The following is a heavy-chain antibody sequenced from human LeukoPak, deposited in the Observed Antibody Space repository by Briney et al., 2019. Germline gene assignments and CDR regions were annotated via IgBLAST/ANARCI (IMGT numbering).Heavy chain of an antibody. CDR1: GGSISSYY. J-gene: IGHJ5*02. CDR2: IYTSGST. Sequence: SETLSLTCTVSGGSISSYYWSWIRQPPGKGLEWIGYIYTSGSTNYNPSLKSRVTISVDTSKNQFSLKLSSVTAADTAVYYCARHSNFWSGYYLSWFDPWGQGTLVTASS. D-gene: IGHD3-3*01. CDR3: ARHSNFWSGYYLSWFDP. V-gene: IGHV4-4*09.